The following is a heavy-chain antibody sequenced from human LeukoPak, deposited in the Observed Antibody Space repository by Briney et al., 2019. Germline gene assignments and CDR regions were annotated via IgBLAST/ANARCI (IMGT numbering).Heavy chain of an antibody. CDR2: IYYSGST. CDR1: GGSFSGYY. V-gene: IGHV4-59*08. Sequence: SETLSLTCAVYGGSFSGYYWSWIRQPPGKGLEWIGYIYYSGSTNYNPSLKSRVTISVDTSKNQFSLKLSSVTAADTAVYYCARHNVDTALFDYWGQGTLVTVSS. D-gene: IGHD5-18*01. J-gene: IGHJ4*02. CDR3: ARHNVDTALFDY.